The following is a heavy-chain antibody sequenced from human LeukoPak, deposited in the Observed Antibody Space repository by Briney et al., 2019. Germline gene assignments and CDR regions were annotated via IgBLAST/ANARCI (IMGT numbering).Heavy chain of an antibody. CDR1: GGSIRSSYYY. Sequence: SETLSLTCTVSGGSIRSSYYYWSWIRQPPGKGLEWIGYIYYSGSTDYNPSLKSRVTISVDTSKNQFSLKLSSVTAADTAVYYCARSSRGTSYYYGMDVWGQGTTVTVSS. J-gene: IGHJ6*02. V-gene: IGHV4-61*01. D-gene: IGHD2-15*01. CDR2: IYYSGST. CDR3: ARSSRGTSYYYGMDV.